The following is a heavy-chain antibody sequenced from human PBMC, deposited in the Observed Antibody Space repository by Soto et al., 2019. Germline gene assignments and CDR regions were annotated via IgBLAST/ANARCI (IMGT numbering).Heavy chain of an antibody. Sequence: GATLVNPTQSLTLTCTFSGFSLSTSGVGVGWIRQPPGKALEWLALIYWDDDKRYSPSLKSRLTITKDTSKNQVVLTMTNMDPVDTATYYCANRLRIGRTTPSGFDPWGQGTLVTVS. CDR2: IYWDDDK. J-gene: IGHJ5*02. V-gene: IGHV2-5*02. CDR3: ANRLRIGRTTPSGFDP. CDR1: GFSLSTSGVG. D-gene: IGHD2-15*01.